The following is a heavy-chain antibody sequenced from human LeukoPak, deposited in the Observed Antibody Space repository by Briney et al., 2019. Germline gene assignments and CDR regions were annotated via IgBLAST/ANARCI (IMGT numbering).Heavy chain of an antibody. D-gene: IGHD1-20*01. J-gene: IGHJ5*02. CDR1: KFTFSHYG. CDR3: VRDPQINWNRPSPLS. V-gene: IGHV3-30*03. CDR2: ISSDGSIK. Sequence: PGGSLRLSCTASKFTFSHYGMQWVRQAPGKGLEWVAVISSDGSIKVYADSVKGRFTLSRDNSKNTLFLQMNSLRAEDTAVYYCVRDPQINWNRPSPLSWGQGTLVTVSS.